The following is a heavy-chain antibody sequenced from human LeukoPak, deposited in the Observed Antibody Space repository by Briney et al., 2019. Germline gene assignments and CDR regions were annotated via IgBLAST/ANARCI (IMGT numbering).Heavy chain of an antibody. Sequence: GASVKVSCKASGYTFTDYYMHWVRQAPGQGLEWMGWINPNSGGTNYAQNFQGRVTMTRDTSISTAYMELSRLRSDDTAVYYCARDRIVGATLADGGLAYWGQGTLVTVSS. CDR3: ARDRIVGATLADGGLAY. CDR2: INPNSGGT. J-gene: IGHJ4*02. V-gene: IGHV1-2*02. CDR1: GYTFTDYY. D-gene: IGHD1-26*01.